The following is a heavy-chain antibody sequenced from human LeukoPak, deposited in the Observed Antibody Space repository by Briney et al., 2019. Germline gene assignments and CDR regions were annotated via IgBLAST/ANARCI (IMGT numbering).Heavy chain of an antibody. CDR2: ISWDGGST. D-gene: IGHD3-10*01. CDR3: AKDIGYGSGSYYDY. Sequence: SGGSLRLSCAASGFTFSSYTMHWVRQAPGKGLEWVSLISWDGGSTYYADSVKGRFTISRDNSKNSLYLQMNSLRTEDTALYYCAKDIGYGSGSYYDYWGQGTLVTVSS. J-gene: IGHJ4*02. CDR1: GFTFSSYT. V-gene: IGHV3-43*01.